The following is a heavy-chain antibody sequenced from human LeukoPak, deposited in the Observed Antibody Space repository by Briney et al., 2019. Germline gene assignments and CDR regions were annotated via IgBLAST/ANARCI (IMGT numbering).Heavy chain of an antibody. D-gene: IGHD3-10*01. V-gene: IGHV3-7*04. CDR2: IKQDGSEK. CDR3: ARYGSGSYDYYYYGMDV. CDR1: GFTFSSYW. J-gene: IGHJ6*02. Sequence: GGSLRLSCAASGFTFSSYWMSWVRQAPGKGLEWVANIKQDGSEKYYVDSVKGRFTISRDNAKNSLYLQMNSLRAEDTAVYYSARYGSGSYDYYYYGMDVWGQGTTVTVSS.